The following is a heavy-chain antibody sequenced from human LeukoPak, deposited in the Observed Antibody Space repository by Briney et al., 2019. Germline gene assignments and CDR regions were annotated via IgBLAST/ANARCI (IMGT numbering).Heavy chain of an antibody. V-gene: IGHV3-23*01. CDR1: GFTFSSYA. D-gene: IGHD2-21*02. CDR3: AKDCGGDCYNWFDP. CDR2: TSGSGGST. Sequence: GGSLRLSCAASGFTFSSYAMSWVRQAPGKGLEWVSATSGSGGSTYYADSVKGRFTISRDNSKNTLYLQMNSLRAEDTAVYYCAKDCGGDCYNWFDPWGQGTLVTVSS. J-gene: IGHJ5*02.